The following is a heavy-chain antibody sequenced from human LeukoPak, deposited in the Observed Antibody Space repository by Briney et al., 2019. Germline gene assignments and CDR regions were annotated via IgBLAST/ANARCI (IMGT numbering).Heavy chain of an antibody. J-gene: IGHJ6*03. CDR2: IIPIFGTA. D-gene: IGHD3-22*01. Sequence: GASVKVSCKASGGTFSSYAISWARQAPGQGLEWMGGIIPIFGTANYAQKFQGRVTITADESTSTAYMELSSLRSEDTAVYYCARGGYYDSSGYYRKSYYYYYYMDVWGKGTTVTISS. CDR1: GGTFSSYA. V-gene: IGHV1-69*13. CDR3: ARGGYYDSSGYYRKSYYYYYYMDV.